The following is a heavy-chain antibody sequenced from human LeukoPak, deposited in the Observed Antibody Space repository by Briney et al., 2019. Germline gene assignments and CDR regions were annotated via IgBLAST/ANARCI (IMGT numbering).Heavy chain of an antibody. CDR2: ITPTTSYI. J-gene: IGHJ4*02. D-gene: IGHD3-22*01. V-gene: IGHV3-21*01. Sequence: GGSLRLSCAASGLGFSSFSFNWIRQAPGKGLEGVSSITPTTSYIYYADSVRGRFTISRENAKNSLYLQMNSLRAEDTAVYYCARLRRTSDSSGYYYYYDYWGQGTLVTVSS. CDR1: GLGFSSFS. CDR3: ARLRRTSDSSGYYYYYDY.